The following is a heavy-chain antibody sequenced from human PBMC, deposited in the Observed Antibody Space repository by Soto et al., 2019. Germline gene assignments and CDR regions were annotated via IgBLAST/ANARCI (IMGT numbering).Heavy chain of an antibody. CDR2: IYYSGST. D-gene: IGHD3-22*01. CDR1: GYSISSSNW. J-gene: IGHJ4*02. V-gene: IGHV4-28*01. Sequence: SETLSLTCAVSGYSISSSNWWGWIRQPPGKGLEWIGYIYYSGSTYCNPSLKSRVTMSVDTSKNQFSLKLSSVTAVDTAVYYCARKRSGYYFDYWGQGTLGTVPQ. CDR3: ARKRSGYYFDY.